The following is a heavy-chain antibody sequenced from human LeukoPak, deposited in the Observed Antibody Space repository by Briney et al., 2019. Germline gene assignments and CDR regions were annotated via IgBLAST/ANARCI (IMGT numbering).Heavy chain of an antibody. CDR3: ARGPSPIAAAGRPYYYYYYMDV. Sequence: GASVKVSCKASGYTFTSYDINWVRQATGQGLEWMGWINPNSGNTGYAQKFQGRVTITRNTSISTAYMELSSLRSEDTAVYYCARGPSPIAAAGRPYYYYYYMDVWGKGTTVTVSS. V-gene: IGHV1-8*03. CDR1: GYTFTSYD. J-gene: IGHJ6*03. D-gene: IGHD6-13*01. CDR2: INPNSGNT.